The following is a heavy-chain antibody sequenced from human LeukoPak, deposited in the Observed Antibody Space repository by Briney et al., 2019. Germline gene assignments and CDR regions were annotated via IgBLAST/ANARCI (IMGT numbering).Heavy chain of an antibody. J-gene: IGHJ4*02. D-gene: IGHD5-18*01. CDR2: IYYSGST. CDR1: GGSISSYY. Sequence: SGTLSLTCTVSGGSISSYYWSWIRQPPGKGLEWIGYIYYSGSTNYNPSLKSRVTISVDTSKNQFSLKLSSVTAADTAVYYCARGLRYGYGLFDYWGQGTLVTVSS. V-gene: IGHV4-59*12. CDR3: ARGLRYGYGLFDY.